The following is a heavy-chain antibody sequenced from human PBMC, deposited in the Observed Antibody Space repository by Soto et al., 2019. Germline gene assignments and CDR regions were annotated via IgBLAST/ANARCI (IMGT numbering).Heavy chain of an antibody. Sequence: QVQLVQSGAEVKKPGASVKVSCKASGYTFTGYYMHWVRQAPGLGLEWMGWINPNSGGTNYAQKLQGRVTMTRDTSISTAYMELSSLRSDDTAVYYCARDWSSGYWSFWGQGTLVTVSS. D-gene: IGHD3-22*01. CDR1: GYTFTGYY. J-gene: IGHJ4*02. CDR2: INPNSGGT. CDR3: ARDWSSGYWSF. V-gene: IGHV1-2*02.